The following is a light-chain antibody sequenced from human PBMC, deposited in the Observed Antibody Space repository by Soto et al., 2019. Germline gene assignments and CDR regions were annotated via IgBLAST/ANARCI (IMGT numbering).Light chain of an antibody. Sequence: ERVVTQSPVTLSVSPGEGATLACRASESVSTNLAWYQHKPGQAPRLLIYAASTRATGVPARFSGSGSGTEFTLTISSLQSEDVAVYYCQQYENWPWTFGQGTKVDIK. J-gene: IGKJ1*01. CDR3: QQYENWPWT. CDR2: AAS. CDR1: ESVSTN. V-gene: IGKV3-15*01.